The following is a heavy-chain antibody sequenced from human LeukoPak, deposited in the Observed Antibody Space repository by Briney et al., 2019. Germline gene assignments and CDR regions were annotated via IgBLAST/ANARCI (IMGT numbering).Heavy chain of an antibody. V-gene: IGHV1-69*06. CDR2: IIPIFVTA. CDR3: ARIYGSSGVGDWFDP. D-gene: IGHD3-22*01. J-gene: IGHJ5*02. CDR1: GGTFSSYA. Sequence: GSSVKVSCKASGGTFSSYAITWVRQAPGQGLEWMGGIIPIFVTANYAQKFQGRVTITADKSTSTAYMELSSLRSEDTAVYYCARIYGSSGVGDWFDPWGQGTLVTVSS.